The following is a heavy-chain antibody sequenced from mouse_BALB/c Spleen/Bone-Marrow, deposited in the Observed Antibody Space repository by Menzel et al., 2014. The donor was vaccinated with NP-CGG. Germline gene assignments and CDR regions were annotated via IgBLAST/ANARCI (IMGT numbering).Heavy chain of an antibody. J-gene: IGHJ2*01. CDR1: GYTFTSYW. D-gene: IGHD1-1*01. CDR3: TRSCGSSYEYHFDY. CDR2: IYPSDSYT. V-gene: IGHV1-69*02. Sequence: VQLQQSGAELVRPGASVKLSCKASGYTFTSYWINWVKQRPGQGLEWIGNIYPSDSYTNYNQKFKDKATLTVDKSSSTAYMQLSSPTSEDSAVYYCTRSCGSSYEYHFDYWGQGTTLTVSS.